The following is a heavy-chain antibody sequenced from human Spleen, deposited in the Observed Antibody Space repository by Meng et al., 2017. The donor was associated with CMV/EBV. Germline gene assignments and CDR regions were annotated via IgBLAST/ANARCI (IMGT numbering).Heavy chain of an antibody. D-gene: IGHD3-3*01. V-gene: IGHV3-30*04. CDR2: IPYDGNKI. CDR3: AREGEDYDFWSGYYHYYYYGMDV. J-gene: IGHJ6*02. CDR1: KTTFQYYA. Sequence: GESLKISCVASKTTFQYYAIHWVRQAPAKGLEWVAVIPYDGNKIYYADSVKGRFTISRDNAKNSLYLQMNSLRAEDTAVYYCAREGEDYDFWSGYYHYYYYGMDVWGQGTTVTVSS.